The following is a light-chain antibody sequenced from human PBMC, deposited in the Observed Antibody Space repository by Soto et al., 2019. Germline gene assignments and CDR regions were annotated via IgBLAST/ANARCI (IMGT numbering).Light chain of an antibody. CDR2: GAS. CDR1: QSISSN. J-gene: IGKJ1*01. Sequence: ETVMTQSPATLSVSPGERATLSCRASQSISSNLAWYQQKPGQAPRLLIFGASTRATGIPARFSGSGSGTEFTLNISSLQSEDFAVYYCQQYNNWWTFGQGTKVEFK. V-gene: IGKV3-15*01. CDR3: QQYNNWWT.